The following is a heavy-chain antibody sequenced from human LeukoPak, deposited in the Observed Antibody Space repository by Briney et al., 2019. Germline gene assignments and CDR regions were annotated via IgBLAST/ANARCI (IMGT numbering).Heavy chain of an antibody. CDR3: ARGRRRRLLWFGESTDEHNWFDP. CDR2: INHSGSP. V-gene: IGHV4-34*01. Sequence: PSETLSLTCAVYGGSFSGYYWSWIRQPPGKGLEWIGEINHSGSPNYNPSLKSRVTISVDTSKNQFSLKLSSVTAADTAVYYCARGRRRRLLWFGESTDEHNWFDPWGQGTLVTVSS. CDR1: GGSFSGYY. J-gene: IGHJ5*02. D-gene: IGHD3-10*01.